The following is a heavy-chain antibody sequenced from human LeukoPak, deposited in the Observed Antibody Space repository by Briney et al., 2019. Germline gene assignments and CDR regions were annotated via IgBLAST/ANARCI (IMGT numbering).Heavy chain of an antibody. D-gene: IGHD3-22*01. CDR3: ASGPLRLYIYDSIGEYFRWFDP. J-gene: IGHJ5*02. CDR2: IYSGGST. V-gene: IGHV3-53*01. Sequence: GGSLRLSCAASGFTVSSNYMSWVRQAPGKGLEWVSVIYSGGSTYYADSVKGRFTISRDNSKNTLYLQMNGLRAEDTAVYYCASGPLRLYIYDSIGEYFRWFDPWGPGTLVTVSS. CDR1: GFTVSSNY.